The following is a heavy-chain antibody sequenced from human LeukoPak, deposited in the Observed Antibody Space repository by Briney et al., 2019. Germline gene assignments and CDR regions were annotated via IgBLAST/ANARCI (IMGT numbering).Heavy chain of an antibody. CDR3: ARGFYSSGWYRGHGFYY. V-gene: IGHV3-48*03. J-gene: IGHJ4*02. CDR2: ISSSGSNI. CDR1: GFTFSSYE. Sequence: PGGSLRLSCAASGFTFSSYEMNWVRQAPGKGLEWVSYISSSGSNIYYADSVKGRFTISRDNAKNTLYLQMNSLRAEDTAVYYCARGFYSSGWYRGHGFYYWGQGTLVTVSS. D-gene: IGHD6-19*01.